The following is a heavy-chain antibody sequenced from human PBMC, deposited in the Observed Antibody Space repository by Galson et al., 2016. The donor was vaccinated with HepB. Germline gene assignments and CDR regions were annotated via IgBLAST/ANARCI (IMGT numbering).Heavy chain of an antibody. CDR1: GASFSGYY. Sequence: SETLSLTCAVYGASFSGYYWNWIRQPPGKGLEWIGEINHSGNTNYSPALKSRVTISVDTSKKQFLLNLSSVTAADTAVYYCTRGIGVTFGGVIVTRWFDPWGQGTLVTVSS. CDR3: TRGIGVTFGGVIVTRWFDP. V-gene: IGHV4-34*01. CDR2: INHSGNT. D-gene: IGHD3-16*02. J-gene: IGHJ5*02.